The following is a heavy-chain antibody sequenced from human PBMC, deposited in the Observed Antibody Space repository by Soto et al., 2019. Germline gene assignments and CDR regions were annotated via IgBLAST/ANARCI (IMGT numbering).Heavy chain of an antibody. J-gene: IGHJ4*02. V-gene: IGHV1-18*01. CDR3: ARGEGPYYYDSSGYYTPPGFDY. CDR2: ISAYNGNT. D-gene: IGHD3-22*01. Sequence: ASVNVSCKASGYTFTSYGISWVRQAPGQGLEWMGWISAYNGNTNYAQKLQGRVTMTTDTSTSTAYMELRSLRSDDTAVYYCARGEGPYYYDSSGYYTPPGFDYWGQGTLVTVSS. CDR1: GYTFTSYG.